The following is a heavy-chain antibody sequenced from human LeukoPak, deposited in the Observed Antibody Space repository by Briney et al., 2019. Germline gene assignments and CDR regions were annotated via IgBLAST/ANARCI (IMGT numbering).Heavy chain of an antibody. CDR2: IIPIFGTA. Sequence: SVKVSCKASGGTFSSYAISWVRPAPGQGLEWMGGIIPIFGTANYSQKFQGRVTITADKSTSTAYMELSSLRSEDTAVYYCARARGYCSGGSCYYYFDYWGQGTLVTVSS. J-gene: IGHJ4*02. CDR3: ARARGYCSGGSCYYYFDY. V-gene: IGHV1-69*06. D-gene: IGHD2-15*01. CDR1: GGTFSSYA.